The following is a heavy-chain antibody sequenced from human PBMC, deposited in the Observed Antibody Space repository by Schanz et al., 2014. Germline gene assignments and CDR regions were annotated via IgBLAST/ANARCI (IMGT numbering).Heavy chain of an antibody. Sequence: EVQLLESGGGLVQPGGSLRLSCAASGFTFSSYAMHWVRQAPGKGLEYVSAISHDGYSTYYADSVKGRFTISRDNSKNTPYQQMSSLRAEDTAVDYCAKDRSWDYDSSGYFDYWGQGTLVTVSS. D-gene: IGHD3-22*01. J-gene: IGHJ4*02. CDR3: AKDRSWDYDSSGYFDY. V-gene: IGHV3-23*01. CDR2: ISHDGYST. CDR1: GFTFSSYA.